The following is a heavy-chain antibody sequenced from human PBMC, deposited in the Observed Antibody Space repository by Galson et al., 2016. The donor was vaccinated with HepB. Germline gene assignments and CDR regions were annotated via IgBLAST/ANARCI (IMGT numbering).Heavy chain of an antibody. Sequence: ETLSLTCSVSGGPISRGGYYWGWIRQPPGKALEWMGYIYSTGTTYYNPSLKSRVTISVDTSKNQVSLKLTSVTAADTAVYYCARGGDCGGDCYSFDHWGQGDLVAVSS. V-gene: IGHV4-39*01. CDR2: IYSTGTT. J-gene: IGHJ4*02. D-gene: IGHD2-21*02. CDR1: GGPISRGGYY. CDR3: ARGGDCGGDCYSFDH.